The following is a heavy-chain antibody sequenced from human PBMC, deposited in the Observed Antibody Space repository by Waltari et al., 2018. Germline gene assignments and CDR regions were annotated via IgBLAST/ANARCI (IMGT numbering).Heavy chain of an antibody. Sequence: QVQLVQSGAEVKKPGASVKVSCKASGYTFTGYYMHWVRQAPGQGLEWMGWINPIFGTANYAQKFQGRVTITADKSTSTAYMELSSLRSEDTAVYYCAREEWWGHPYYFDYWGQGTLVTVSS. J-gene: IGHJ4*02. CDR2: INPIFGTA. V-gene: IGHV1-69*06. CDR3: AREEWWGHPYYFDY. CDR1: GYTFTGYY. D-gene: IGHD2-21*02.